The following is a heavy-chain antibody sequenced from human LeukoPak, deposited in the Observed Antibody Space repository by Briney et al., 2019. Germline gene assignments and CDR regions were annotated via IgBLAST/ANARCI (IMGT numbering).Heavy chain of an antibody. CDR3: GRKVPSAQSDF. Sequence: GGSLRLSCAVSGFTFNAYSMMWVRQAPGKGLEWVSSISESSYHIYYADSVKGRFTISRDNAKNSLYLQMNSLRADDTAVYYLGRKVPSAQSDFWGQGTLVTVSS. CDR1: GFTFNAYS. V-gene: IGHV3-21*01. CDR2: ISESSYHI. J-gene: IGHJ4*02.